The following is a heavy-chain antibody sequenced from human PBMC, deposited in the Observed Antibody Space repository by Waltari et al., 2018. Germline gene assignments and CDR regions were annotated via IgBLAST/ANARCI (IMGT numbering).Heavy chain of an antibody. V-gene: IGHV4-4*02. CDR3: VRDRGRGLYLDS. J-gene: IGHJ4*02. CDR2: VRGSGKT. Sequence: LGLGLVEPSGTLSLICAVHGDVMSENYWWSWVLQAPGKGLEWIGQVRGSGKTNYNPSFASRVTVSVDTSTAQFSLKVTSATAADTAVYYCVRDRGRGLYLDSWGQGILVTVSP. CDR1: GDVMSENYW. D-gene: IGHD2-15*01.